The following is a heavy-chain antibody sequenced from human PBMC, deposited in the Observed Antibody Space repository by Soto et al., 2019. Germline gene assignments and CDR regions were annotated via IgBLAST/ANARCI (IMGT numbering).Heavy chain of an antibody. Sequence: PGGSLRLSCAASRLTFGRYAMSWVRQAPGKGLEWVSGISGRGTSTYYADSVKGRFTISRDNSNNTLYLQMGNLRAEDTAVYYCAIALYREEDGYNSLDYWGQGTMVT. CDR3: AIALYREEDGYNSLDY. J-gene: IGHJ4*02. CDR2: ISGRGTST. V-gene: IGHV3-23*01. D-gene: IGHD2-21*01. CDR1: RLTFGRYA.